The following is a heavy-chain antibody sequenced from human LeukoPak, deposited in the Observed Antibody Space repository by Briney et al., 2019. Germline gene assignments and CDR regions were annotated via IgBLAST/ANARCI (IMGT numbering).Heavy chain of an antibody. V-gene: IGHV3-21*01. J-gene: IGHJ4*02. Sequence: GGSLRLSCAASGFTFSSYSMNWVRQAPGKGLEWVSSISSSSSYIYYADSVKGRFTISRDNAKNSLYLQMNSLRAEDTAVYYCARDKNYVFSWDYWGQGTLVTVSS. CDR2: ISSSSSYI. D-gene: IGHD3-3*01. CDR1: GFTFSSYS. CDR3: ARDKNYVFSWDY.